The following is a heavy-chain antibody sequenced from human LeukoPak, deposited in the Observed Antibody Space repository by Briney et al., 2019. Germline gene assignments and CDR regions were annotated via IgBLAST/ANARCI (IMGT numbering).Heavy chain of an antibody. J-gene: IGHJ4*02. CDR1: GFTFSSYW. D-gene: IGHD7-27*01. Sequence: TGGSLRLSCAASGFTFSSYWMSWVRQAPGKGLEWVANIQQDGGEKYYVDSVKGRFTISRDNAKNSLYLQMNSLRVEDTAVYYCARAQSGYCFDYWGQGTLVTVSS. CDR3: ARAQSGYCFDY. CDR2: IQQDGGEK. V-gene: IGHV3-7*05.